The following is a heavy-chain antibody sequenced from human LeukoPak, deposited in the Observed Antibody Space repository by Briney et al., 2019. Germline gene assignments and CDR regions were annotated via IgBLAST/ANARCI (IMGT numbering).Heavy chain of an antibody. CDR3: ARYYYDSSGHYWRVYYGMDV. Sequence: GASVKVSCKASGGAFNTYALIWVRQAPGQGLEWMGGIIPIFGTANYAQKFQGRVTITADESTSTAYMELSSLRSEDTAVYYCARYYYDSSGHYWRVYYGMDVWGQGTTVTVSS. CDR1: GGAFNTYA. V-gene: IGHV1-69*13. CDR2: IIPIFGTA. D-gene: IGHD3-22*01. J-gene: IGHJ6*02.